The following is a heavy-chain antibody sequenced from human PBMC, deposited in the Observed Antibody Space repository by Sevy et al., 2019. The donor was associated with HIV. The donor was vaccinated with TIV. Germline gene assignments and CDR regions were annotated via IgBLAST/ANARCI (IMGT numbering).Heavy chain of an antibody. CDR1: GFTFSSYA. CDR3: AGRKVGDFWSCSIRGPWAGGPLFDY. J-gene: IGHJ4*02. Sequence: GGSLRLSCTSSGFTFSSYAMNWVRQAPGKGLEWVSTISHSEDSTYYADSVKGRFTISRDNSENTLYLQMNSLRAEDTALYYCAGRKVGDFWSCSIRGPWAGGPLFDYWGQGTLVTVSS. V-gene: IGHV3-23*01. D-gene: IGHD3-3*01. CDR2: ISHSEDST.